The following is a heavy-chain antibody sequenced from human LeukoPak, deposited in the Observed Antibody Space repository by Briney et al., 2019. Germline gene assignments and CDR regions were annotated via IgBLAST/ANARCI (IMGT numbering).Heavy chain of an antibody. Sequence: PGGSLRLSCAASGFTFSSYGMHWVRQAPGKGLEWVAVISYDGSNKYYADSVKGRFTISRDNSKNTLYLQMNSLRAEDTAVYYCARVDSSSWYSLDYWGQGTLVTVSS. D-gene: IGHD6-13*01. CDR1: GFTFSSYG. V-gene: IGHV3-30*03. J-gene: IGHJ4*02. CDR2: ISYDGSNK. CDR3: ARVDSSSWYSLDY.